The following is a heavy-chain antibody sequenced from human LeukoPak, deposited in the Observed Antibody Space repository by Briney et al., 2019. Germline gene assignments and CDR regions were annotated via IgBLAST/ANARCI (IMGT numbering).Heavy chain of an antibody. CDR1: GFTVSSNY. Sequence: GGSLRLSCAASGFTVSSNYMSWVRQAPGKGLEWVSVIYSGGGTYYADSVKGRFTISRDNSKNTLYLQMNSLRAEDTAVYYCARDHYDSSGYYYAGWFDPWGQGTLVTVSS. CDR3: ARDHYDSSGYYYAGWFDP. CDR2: IYSGGGT. J-gene: IGHJ5*02. D-gene: IGHD3-22*01. V-gene: IGHV3-66*02.